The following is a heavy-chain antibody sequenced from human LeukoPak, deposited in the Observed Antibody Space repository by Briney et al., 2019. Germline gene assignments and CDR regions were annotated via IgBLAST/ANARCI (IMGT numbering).Heavy chain of an antibody. V-gene: IGHV3-30*02. CDR2: IRYDGSNE. D-gene: IGHD2-15*01. J-gene: IGHJ4*02. CDR1: GFTFGSYG. CDR3: AKGPGYCSDY. Sequence: GGSLRLSCAASGFTFGSYGMYWVRQAPGKGLEWVAFIRYDGSNEYYADSVKGRFTISRDNSKNTLYLQMNSLRAEDTAVYYCAKGPGYCSDYWGQGTLVTVSS.